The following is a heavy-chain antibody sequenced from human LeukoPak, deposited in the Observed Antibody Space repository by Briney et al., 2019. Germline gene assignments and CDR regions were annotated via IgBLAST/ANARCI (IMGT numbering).Heavy chain of an antibody. CDR3: ARGPSSYCSGGSCYWFDP. D-gene: IGHD2-15*01. J-gene: IGHJ5*02. CDR1: GFTFSSYS. CDR2: ISSSSSYI. V-gene: IGHV3-21*01. Sequence: PGRSLRLSCAASGFTFSSYSMNWVRQAPGKGLEWVSSISSSSSYIYYADSVKGRFTISRDNAKNSLYLQMNSLRAEDTAVYYCARGPSSYCSGGSCYWFDPWGQGTLVTVSS.